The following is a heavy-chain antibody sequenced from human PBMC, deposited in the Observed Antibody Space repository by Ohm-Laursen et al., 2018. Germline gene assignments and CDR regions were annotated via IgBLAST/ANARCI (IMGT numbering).Heavy chain of an antibody. J-gene: IGHJ4*02. V-gene: IGHV4-31*03. CDR3: ARGPYDLWSGYYFDF. D-gene: IGHD3-3*01. Sequence: TLSLTCPVSGGSISSGGYYWSWIRQHPGKGLEWIGYIYYSGSTYYNPSLKSRVTISIDTSKNQFSLKLSSVTAADTAVYYCARGPYDLWSGYYFDFWGQGTLVTVSS. CDR2: IYYSGST. CDR1: GGSISSGGYY.